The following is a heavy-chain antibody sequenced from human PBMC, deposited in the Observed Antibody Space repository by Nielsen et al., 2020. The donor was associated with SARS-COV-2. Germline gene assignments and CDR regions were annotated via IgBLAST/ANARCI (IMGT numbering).Heavy chain of an antibody. CDR1: GFTFSSYA. CDR3: ARDWSRAFDV. Sequence: GESLKISCASSGFTFSSYAMSWVRQVPGKGLEWVSDIKPDGSQKFYLDSVKGRFTISRDNAKNSLSLQMNSLRVEDTAVYYCARDWSRAFDVWGQGTMVTVSS. J-gene: IGHJ3*01. CDR2: IKPDGSQK. V-gene: IGHV3-7*01.